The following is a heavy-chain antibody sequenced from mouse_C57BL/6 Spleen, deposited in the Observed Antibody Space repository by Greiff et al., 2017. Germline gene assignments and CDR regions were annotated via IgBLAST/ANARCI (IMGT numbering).Heavy chain of an antibody. Sequence: SGAELVRPGASVTLSCKASGYTFTDYEMHWVKQTPVHGLEWIGAIDPETGGTAYNQKFKGKAILTADKTSSTAYMELRSLTSEDSAVYYCTRRDYGNFGYYAMDYWGQGTSVTVSS. J-gene: IGHJ4*01. CDR3: TRRDYGNFGYYAMDY. D-gene: IGHD2-1*01. CDR1: GYTFTDYE. V-gene: IGHV1-15*01. CDR2: IDPETGGT.